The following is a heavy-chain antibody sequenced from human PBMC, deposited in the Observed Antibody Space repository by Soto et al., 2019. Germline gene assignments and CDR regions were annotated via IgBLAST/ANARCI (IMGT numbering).Heavy chain of an antibody. Sequence: EVQLVQSGAEVKKPGESLRISCKGSGYSFTSYWISWVRQMPGKGLEWMGRIDPSDSYTNYSPSFQGHVTISADKSISQAYLEWMSLKASATAMYYCARTSMQSRGYSYGHGGMDVWGQGTTVTVSS. J-gene: IGHJ6*02. CDR2: IDPSDSYT. V-gene: IGHV5-10-1*01. CDR1: GYSFTSYW. CDR3: ARTSMQSRGYSYGHGGMDV. D-gene: IGHD5-18*01.